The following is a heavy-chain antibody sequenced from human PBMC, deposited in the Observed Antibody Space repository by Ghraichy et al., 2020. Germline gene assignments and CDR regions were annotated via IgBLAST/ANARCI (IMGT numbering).Heavy chain of an antibody. CDR3: AKAIGVTYYDFWSGFLN. Sequence: GSLRLSCAVSGFTFNSYAMSWVRQAPGKGLEWVSAISGSGGNTYYADSVKGRFTISRDNSKNTLYLQMNSLRAEDTALYYCAKAIGVTYYDFWSGFLNWVQGTLVTVSS. CDR2: ISGSGGNT. D-gene: IGHD3-3*01. J-gene: IGHJ4*01. V-gene: IGHV3-23*01. CDR1: GFTFNSYA.